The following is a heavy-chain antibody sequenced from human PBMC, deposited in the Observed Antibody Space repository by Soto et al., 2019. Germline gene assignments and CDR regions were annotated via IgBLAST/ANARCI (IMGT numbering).Heavy chain of an antibody. D-gene: IGHD2-2*03. V-gene: IGHV1-3*01. CDR1: GYTFTSYA. CDR3: ARVDIVVVPAAIKSWFDP. J-gene: IGHJ5*02. CDR2: INAGNGNT. Sequence: GASVKVSCKASGYTFTSYAMHWVRQAPGQRLEWMGWINAGNGNTKYSQKFQGRVTITRDTSASTAYMELSSLRSEDTAVYYCARVDIVVVPAAIKSWFDPWGQGTLVTVSS.